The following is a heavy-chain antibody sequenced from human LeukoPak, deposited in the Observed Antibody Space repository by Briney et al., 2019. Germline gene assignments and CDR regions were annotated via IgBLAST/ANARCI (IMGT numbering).Heavy chain of an antibody. CDR1: GGSISSGG. CDR3: ASRSLVGASRLIDY. V-gene: IGHV3-30-3*01. Sequence: LSLTCTVSGGSISSGGYYWSWIRQTPGKGLEWVALISYDGHDKSYADSVRGRFTISRDNAKNSLYLQMNSLRAEDTAVYYCASRSLVGASRLIDYWGQGTLVTVSS. J-gene: IGHJ4*02. D-gene: IGHD1-26*01. CDR2: ISYDGHDK.